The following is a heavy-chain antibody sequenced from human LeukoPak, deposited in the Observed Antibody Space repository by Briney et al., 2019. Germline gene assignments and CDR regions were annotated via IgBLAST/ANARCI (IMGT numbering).Heavy chain of an antibody. V-gene: IGHV3-30*18. CDR1: GFIFRTYG. D-gene: IGHD5-18*01. CDR2: ISYDGSSK. J-gene: IGHJ4*02. Sequence: GGSLRLSCAASGFIFRTYGMHWVRQAPGKGLEWVAVISYDGSSKSYADSVKGRFTISRENSKNALYMQMSSLRAEDTAVYYCAKDGGGYSYNIDNWGQGTLVTVSS. CDR3: AKDGGGYSYNIDN.